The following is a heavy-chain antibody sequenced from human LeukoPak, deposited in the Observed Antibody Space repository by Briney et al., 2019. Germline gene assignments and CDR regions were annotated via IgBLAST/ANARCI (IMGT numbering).Heavy chain of an antibody. V-gene: IGHV3-33*01. CDR3: ARDRVQWLVPEGSQH. Sequence: GGSLRLSCAASGFTFSSYGMHWVRQAPGKGLEWVAVIWYDGSNKYYADSVKGRFTISRDNSKNTLYLQMNSLRAEDTAVYYCARDRVQWLVPEGSQHWGQGTPVTASS. J-gene: IGHJ1*01. D-gene: IGHD6-19*01. CDR2: IWYDGSNK. CDR1: GFTFSSYG.